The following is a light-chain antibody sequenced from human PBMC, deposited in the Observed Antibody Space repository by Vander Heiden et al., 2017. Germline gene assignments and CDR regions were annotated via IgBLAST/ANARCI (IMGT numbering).Light chain of an antibody. CDR2: KAS. V-gene: IGKV1-5*03. J-gene: IGKJ4*01. Sequence: DIQMTQSPSTLSASVRDRVTITCRASQSISSWLAWYQQKPGKAPKLLIYKASSLESGVPSRFSGSGSGTEFTRTISSLQPDDFATYYCQQYNSYPLTFGGGTKVEIK. CDR3: QQYNSYPLT. CDR1: QSISSW.